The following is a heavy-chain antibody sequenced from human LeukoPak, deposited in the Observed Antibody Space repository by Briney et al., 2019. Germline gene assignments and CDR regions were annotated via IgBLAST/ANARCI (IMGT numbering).Heavy chain of an antibody. CDR2: IYSGGVT. Sequence: GGSLRLSCAASGFNVSSNYMTWVRQAPGEGLEWVSVIYSGGVTYYADSVKGRFTISRDNAKNSLYLQMNSLRAEDTAVYYCAELGITMIGGVWGKGTTVTISS. D-gene: IGHD3-10*02. CDR1: GFNVSSNY. V-gene: IGHV3-53*01. CDR3: AELGITMIGGV. J-gene: IGHJ6*04.